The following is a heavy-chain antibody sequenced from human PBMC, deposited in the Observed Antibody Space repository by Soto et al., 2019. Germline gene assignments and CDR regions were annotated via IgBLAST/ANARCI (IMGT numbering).Heavy chain of an antibody. CDR2: IIPIFGTA. V-gene: IGHV1-69*06. CDR1: GGTFSSYA. Sequence: GASVNVSCKPAGGTFSSYAISWVRQAPGQGLEWMGGIIPIFGTANYAQKFQGRVTITADKSTSTAYMELSSLRSEDTAVYYCARVGWPYGGTTEYFQHWGQGTLVTVSS. D-gene: IGHD4-17*01. J-gene: IGHJ1*01. CDR3: ARVGWPYGGTTEYFQH.